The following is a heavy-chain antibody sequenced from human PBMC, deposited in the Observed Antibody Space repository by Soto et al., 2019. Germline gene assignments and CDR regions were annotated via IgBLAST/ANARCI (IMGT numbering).Heavy chain of an antibody. CDR3: ARERGIVVVIWDY. D-gene: IGHD3-22*01. CDR1: GFTFSGYS. Sequence: EVQMVESGGGLVEPGGSLRLSCAASGFTFSGYSMNWVRQAPGKWLEWVSYISSSSSTIYYADSVKGRFTISKDNTKNSLYLQMNSLRDEDTAVYYCARERGIVVVIWDYWGQGTLVTVSS. V-gene: IGHV3-48*02. CDR2: ISSSSSTI. J-gene: IGHJ4*02.